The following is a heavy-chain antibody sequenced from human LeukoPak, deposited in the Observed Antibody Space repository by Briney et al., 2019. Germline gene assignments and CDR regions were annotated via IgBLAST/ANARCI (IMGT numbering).Heavy chain of an antibody. V-gene: IGHV3-66*01. Sequence: GGSLRLSCAASGITFSSYSMNWVRQAPGKGLEWVSVIYSGGSTYHADSVKGRFTISRDDSKNTLDLQMNSLRAEDTAVYYCAKGPKFVDIVATSSGHFDYWGQGTLVTVSS. J-gene: IGHJ4*02. CDR2: IYSGGST. CDR3: AKGPKFVDIVATSSGHFDY. D-gene: IGHD5-12*01. CDR1: GITFSSYS.